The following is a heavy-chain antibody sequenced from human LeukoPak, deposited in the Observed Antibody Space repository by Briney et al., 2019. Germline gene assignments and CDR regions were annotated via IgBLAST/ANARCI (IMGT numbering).Heavy chain of an antibody. J-gene: IGHJ4*02. V-gene: IGHV4-34*01. CDR2: INHSGST. CDR1: GGSFSVYY. Sequence: SETLSLTCAVYGGSFSVYYCSWIRQPPGKGLESIGEINHSGSTHYNPSLKSRVTISVDTSKNQFSLKLSSVTAADTAVYYCARGRNWLSPAIWNYWGQGTLVTVSS. D-gene: IGHD3-9*01. CDR3: ARGRNWLSPAIWNY.